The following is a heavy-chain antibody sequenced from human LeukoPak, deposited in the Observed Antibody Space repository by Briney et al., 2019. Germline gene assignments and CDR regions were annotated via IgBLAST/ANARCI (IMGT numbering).Heavy chain of an antibody. CDR3: AKDYDPLWFAS. Sequence: GGSLRLSCAASGFTFSSYAMSWVRQAPGKGLEWVSAISGSGGSTYYADPVKGRFTISRDNSKNTLYLQMNSLRAEDTAVYYCAKDYDPLWFASWGQGTLVTVSS. J-gene: IGHJ4*02. CDR2: ISGSGGST. D-gene: IGHD5-18*01. V-gene: IGHV3-23*01. CDR1: GFTFSSYA.